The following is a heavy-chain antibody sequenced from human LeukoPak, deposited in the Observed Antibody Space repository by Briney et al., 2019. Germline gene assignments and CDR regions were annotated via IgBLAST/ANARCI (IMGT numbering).Heavy chain of an antibody. J-gene: IGHJ3*02. D-gene: IGHD3-9*01. CDR3: ARGRLRYLDAFDI. CDR2: INPNSGGT. Sequence: ASVKVSCKASGYTFTGYYMHWVRQTPGQGLEWMGWINPNSGGTNYAQKFQGRVTMTRDTSISTAYMELSSLRSDDTAVYYCARGRLRYLDAFDIWGQGTMVTVSS. V-gene: IGHV1-2*02. CDR1: GYTFTGYY.